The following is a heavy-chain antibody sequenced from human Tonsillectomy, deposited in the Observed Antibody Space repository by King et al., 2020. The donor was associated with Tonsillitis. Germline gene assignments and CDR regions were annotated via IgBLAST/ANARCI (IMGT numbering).Heavy chain of an antibody. J-gene: IGHJ4*02. V-gene: IGHV3-48*04. CDR3: ASDCSSTRCQADY. Sequence: VQLVESGGGLVQPGGSLRLSCAASGFTFSSYSMNWVRQAPGKGLEWVSYISSSSSTIYYADSLKGRFTISRDNAKNSLYLQMNSLRAEDTAVYYCASDCSSTRCQADYWGQGTLVTVSS. CDR1: GFTFSSYS. CDR2: ISSSSSTI. D-gene: IGHD2-2*01.